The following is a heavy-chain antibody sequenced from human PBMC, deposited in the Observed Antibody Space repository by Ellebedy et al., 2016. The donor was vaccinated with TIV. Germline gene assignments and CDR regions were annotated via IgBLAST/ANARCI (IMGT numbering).Heavy chain of an antibody. V-gene: IGHV4-34*01. Sequence: GSLRLXCAVYGGSFSTYYWNWIRQPPGKGLEWIGDINHSGTSNYNPSFKSRVTVSSDTSKNQFSLKLTSVTAADTAVYYCATTSSAGLAYWGQGTLVTVSS. D-gene: IGHD6-13*01. CDR3: ATTSSAGLAY. J-gene: IGHJ4*02. CDR1: GGSFSTYY. CDR2: INHSGTS.